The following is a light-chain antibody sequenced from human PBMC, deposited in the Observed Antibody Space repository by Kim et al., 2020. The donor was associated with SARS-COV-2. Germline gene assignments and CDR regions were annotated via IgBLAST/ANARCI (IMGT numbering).Light chain of an antibody. Sequence: YELTQPPSVSVSPGQTASITCSGDKLGDTYACWYQQKPGQSPVLVIYQDSKRPSGIPERFSGSNSGNTATLTISGTQAMDEADYYCQAWDSSTGVFGGGTQLTVL. CDR2: QDS. V-gene: IGLV3-1*01. J-gene: IGLJ3*02. CDR1: KLGDTY. CDR3: QAWDSSTGV.